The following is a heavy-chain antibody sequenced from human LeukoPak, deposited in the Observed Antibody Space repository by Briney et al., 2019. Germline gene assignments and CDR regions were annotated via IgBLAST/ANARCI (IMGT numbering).Heavy chain of an antibody. V-gene: IGHV1-2*02. CDR2: INPNSGGT. D-gene: IGHD1-1*01. CDR3: ARDMDWNDVSTEDY. J-gene: IGHJ4*02. CDR1: GYTFTGYY. Sequence: ASVKVSCKASGYTFTGYYMHWVRQAPGQGLEWMGWINPNSGGTNYAQKFQGRVTMTRDTSISTAYMELRSLRSDDTAVYYCARDMDWNDVSTEDYWGQGTLVTVSS.